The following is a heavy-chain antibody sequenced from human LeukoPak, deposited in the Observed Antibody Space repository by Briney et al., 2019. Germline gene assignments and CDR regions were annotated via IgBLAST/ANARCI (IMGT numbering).Heavy chain of an antibody. Sequence: SETLSLTCTVSGGSISSYYWSWIRQPPGKGLEWIGYIYYSGSTNYNPSLKSRVTISVDTSKNQFSLKLSPVTAADTAVYYCARGIAAAGRPNYYYYMDVWGKGTTVTISS. V-gene: IGHV4-59*01. CDR2: IYYSGST. J-gene: IGHJ6*03. CDR3: ARGIAAAGRPNYYYYMDV. CDR1: GGSISSYY. D-gene: IGHD6-13*01.